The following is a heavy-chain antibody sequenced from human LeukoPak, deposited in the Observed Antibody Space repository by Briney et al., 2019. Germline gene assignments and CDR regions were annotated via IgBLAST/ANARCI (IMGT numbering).Heavy chain of an antibody. CDR1: GGSISSYY. Sequence: SETLSLTCTVSGGSISSYYWSWIRQPPGKRLEYLGYIYYSGSINYNPSLKGRVTISVDMSKNQFFLRLSSVTAADTAVYYCATHGVIGTKYYDYWGQGTLVTVYS. D-gene: IGHD2-21*01. J-gene: IGHJ4*02. V-gene: IGHV4-59*01. CDR2: IYYSGSI. CDR3: ATHGVIGTKYYDY.